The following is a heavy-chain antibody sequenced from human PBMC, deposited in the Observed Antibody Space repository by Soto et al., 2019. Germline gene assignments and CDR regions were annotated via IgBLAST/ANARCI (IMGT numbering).Heavy chain of an antibody. CDR1: GFTFSSYS. D-gene: IGHD1-1*01. V-gene: IGHV3-21*01. Sequence: PGESLKISCAASGFTFSSYSMNWVRQAPGKGLEWVASISSSSYIYYADSVKGRFTISRDKAKNSLFLQMSSLRAEDTALYYCARHQGPAAGNYGMDVWGRGTTVTVSS. CDR3: ARHQGPAAGNYGMDV. CDR2: ISSSSYI. J-gene: IGHJ6*02.